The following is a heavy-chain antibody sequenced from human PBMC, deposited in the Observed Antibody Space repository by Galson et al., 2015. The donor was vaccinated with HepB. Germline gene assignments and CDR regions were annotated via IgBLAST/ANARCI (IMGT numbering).Heavy chain of an antibody. J-gene: IGHJ6*03. CDR1: GFTFSSYG. CDR2: IWYDGSNK. Sequence: SLRLSCAASGFTFSSYGMHWVRQAPGKGLEWVAVIWYDGSNKYYADSVKGRFTISRDNSKNTLYLQMNSLRAEDTAVYYCASTSLRDHDYYYYMDVWGKGTTVTVSS. CDR3: ASTSLRDHDYYYYMDV. V-gene: IGHV3-33*01. D-gene: IGHD3-10*01.